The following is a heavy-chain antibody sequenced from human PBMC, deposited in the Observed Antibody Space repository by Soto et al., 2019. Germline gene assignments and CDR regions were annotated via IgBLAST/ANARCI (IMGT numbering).Heavy chain of an antibody. CDR3: AREVSSGWHFDY. Sequence: EVQLVESGGGLVQPGGSLRLSCEASGFTLSSHWMNWVRQAPGKGLVWVSRIDSDGGSITYADSVKGRFTISRDNAKNTLYLQMNILRAEDTAVYYCAREVSSGWHFDYWGQGTLVTVSS. D-gene: IGHD6-19*01. CDR2: IDSDGGSI. J-gene: IGHJ4*02. CDR1: GFTLSSHW. V-gene: IGHV3-74*01.